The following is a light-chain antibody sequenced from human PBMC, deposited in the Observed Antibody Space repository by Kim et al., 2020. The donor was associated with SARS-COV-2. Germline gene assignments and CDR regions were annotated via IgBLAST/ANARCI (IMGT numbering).Light chain of an antibody. CDR2: AAS. Sequence: SASERDRVTVTCLASKSISNSLSWYQQRPGNVPQLLIYAASSLQSGGPSKFSGSGYGSDFTLTISSLQPEDFATYCCQQSYSAPYTFGQGTKLEI. V-gene: IGKV1-39*01. CDR1: KSISNS. CDR3: QQSYSAPYT. J-gene: IGKJ2*01.